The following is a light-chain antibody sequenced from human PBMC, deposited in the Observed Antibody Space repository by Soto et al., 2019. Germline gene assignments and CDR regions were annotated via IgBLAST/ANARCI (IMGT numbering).Light chain of an antibody. Sequence: QSARTQPASLSGSPGQSITISCVGTSGDIGDYNYVSWCQQHPGKVPKVIIYDVSNRPPGVSYRFSGTKSGNTASLTVSGLQAEDEADYYCCSYTRSGTLIFGTGTKVTVL. J-gene: IGLJ1*01. CDR2: DVS. CDR3: CSYTRSGTLI. CDR1: SGDIGDYNY. V-gene: IGLV2-14*01.